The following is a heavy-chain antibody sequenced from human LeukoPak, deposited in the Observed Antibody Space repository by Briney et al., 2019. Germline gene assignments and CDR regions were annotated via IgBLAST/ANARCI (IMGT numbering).Heavy chain of an antibody. CDR2: MNPNSGNT. CDR3: ARDERYDSSGYPFDY. CDR1: GYTFTSYD. Sequence: GASVKVSCKASGYTFTSYDINWVRQATGQGLEWMGWMNPNSGNTGYAQKFQGRVTITRNTSISTAYMELSSLRSEDRAVYYCARDERYDSSGYPFDYWGQGTLVTVSS. J-gene: IGHJ4*02. D-gene: IGHD3-22*01. V-gene: IGHV1-8*03.